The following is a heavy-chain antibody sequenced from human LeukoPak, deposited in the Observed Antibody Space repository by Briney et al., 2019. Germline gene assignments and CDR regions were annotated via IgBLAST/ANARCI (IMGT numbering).Heavy chain of an antibody. CDR2: LSKSGNT. V-gene: IGHV4-59*01. CDR3: ARARYVNSFYAFDI. J-gene: IGHJ3*02. CDR1: GGSISSYY. D-gene: IGHD3-9*01. Sequence: SETLSLTCTVSGGSISSYYWSWIRLPPGKGLEWIGYLSKSGNTNYSPSLKSRVTIFEDTSKNQFFLKLSSVTAADTAVYYCARARYVNSFYAFDIWGQGTLVTVS.